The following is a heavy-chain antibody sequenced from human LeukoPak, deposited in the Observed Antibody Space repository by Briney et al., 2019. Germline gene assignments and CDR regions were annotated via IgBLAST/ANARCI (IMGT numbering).Heavy chain of an antibody. CDR3: ARVHYYDSRHYFDY. Sequence: ASVKVSCKASGYTFTSYGISWVRQAPGEGLEWMGWISAYNGNTNYAQKLQGRVTMTTDTSTSTAYMELRSLRSDDTAVYYCARVHYYDSRHYFDYWGQGTLVTVSS. V-gene: IGHV1-18*01. CDR1: GYTFTSYG. J-gene: IGHJ4*02. D-gene: IGHD3-22*01. CDR2: ISAYNGNT.